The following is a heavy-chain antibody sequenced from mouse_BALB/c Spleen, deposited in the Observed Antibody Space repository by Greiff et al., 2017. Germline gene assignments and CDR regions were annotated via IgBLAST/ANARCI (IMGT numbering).Heavy chain of an antibody. V-gene: IGHV5-6-5*01. CDR3: ARGDYARYFDY. J-gene: IGHJ2*01. Sequence: EVHLVESGGGLVKPGGSLKLSCAASGFTFSSYAMSWVRQTPEKRLEWVASISSGGSTYYPDSVKGRFTISRDNARNILYLQMSSLRSEDTAMYYCARGDYARYFDYWGQGTTLTVSS. D-gene: IGHD1-1*02. CDR2: ISSGGST. CDR1: GFTFSSYA.